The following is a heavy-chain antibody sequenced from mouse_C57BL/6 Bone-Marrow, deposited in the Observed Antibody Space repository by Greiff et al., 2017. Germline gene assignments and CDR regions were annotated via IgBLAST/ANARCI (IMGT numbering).Heavy chain of an antibody. CDR1: GYTFTSYW. J-gene: IGHJ2*01. CDR3: ARESGWLLRLDY. CDR2: IHPNSGST. V-gene: IGHV1-64*01. D-gene: IGHD2-3*01. Sequence: QVQLQQPGAELVKPGASVKLSCKASGYTFTSYWMHWVKQRPGQGLEWIGMIHPNSGSTNYNEKFKSKDTLTVDKSSSTAYMQLSSLTSEDSAVYYCARESGWLLRLDYWGQGTTLTVSS.